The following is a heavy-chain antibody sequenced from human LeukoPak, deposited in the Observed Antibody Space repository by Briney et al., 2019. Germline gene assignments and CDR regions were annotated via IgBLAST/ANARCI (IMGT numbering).Heavy chain of an antibody. CDR1: GFTFSSYG. CDR2: ISGSGGST. CDR3: AKDPYYDYVWGSYRSGYFDY. V-gene: IGHV3-23*01. Sequence: PGGSLRLSCAASGFTFSSYGMSWVRQAPGKGLEWVSAISGSGGSTYYADSVKGRFTISRDNSKNTLYLQMNSLRAEDTAVYYCAKDPYYDYVWGSYRSGYFDYWGQGTLVTVSS. J-gene: IGHJ4*02. D-gene: IGHD3-16*02.